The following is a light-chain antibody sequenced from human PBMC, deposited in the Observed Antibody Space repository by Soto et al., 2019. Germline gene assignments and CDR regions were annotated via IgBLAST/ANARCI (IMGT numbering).Light chain of an antibody. CDR2: DGS. V-gene: IGKV1-5*01. Sequence: DIQMTQSPSTLSASVGDRVSITCRASQNIRGWLAWYQQKPGKAPKLLFYDGSSLQSGVPSRFSGRESGAEFTLTISGLQPDDFATYYCQQYKDYPFTFGPGTKVETK. CDR3: QQYKDYPFT. CDR1: QNIRGW. J-gene: IGKJ3*01.